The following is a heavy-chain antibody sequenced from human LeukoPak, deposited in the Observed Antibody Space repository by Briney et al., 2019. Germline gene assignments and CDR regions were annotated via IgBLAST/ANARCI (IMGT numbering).Heavy chain of an antibody. CDR3: ARGRLVPAAMVVMGYYYYYYMDV. Sequence: ASVKVSCXASGYTFTSYDINWVRQATGQGLEWMGWMNPNSGNTGYAQKFQGRVTMTRNTSISTAYMELSSLRSEDTAVYYCARGRLVPAAMVVMGYYYYYYMDVWGKGTTVTVSS. V-gene: IGHV1-8*01. CDR2: MNPNSGNT. J-gene: IGHJ6*03. D-gene: IGHD2-2*01. CDR1: GYTFTSYD.